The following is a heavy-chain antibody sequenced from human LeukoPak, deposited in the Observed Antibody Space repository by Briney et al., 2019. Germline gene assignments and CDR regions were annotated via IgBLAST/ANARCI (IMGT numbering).Heavy chain of an antibody. Sequence: SVNVSCKASGGTFSSYAISWVRQAPGQGLEWMGGIIPILGIANDAQKFQGRVTITAEKSTSTAYMELSSLRSEDTAVYYCARERDYGGKSYGMDVWGQGTTVTVSS. J-gene: IGHJ6*02. CDR1: GGTFSSYA. CDR2: IIPILGIA. V-gene: IGHV1-69*10. D-gene: IGHD4-23*01. CDR3: ARERDYGGKSYGMDV.